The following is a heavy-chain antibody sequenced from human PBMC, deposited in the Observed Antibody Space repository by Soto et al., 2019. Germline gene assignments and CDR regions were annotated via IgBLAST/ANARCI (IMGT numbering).Heavy chain of an antibody. D-gene: IGHD3-10*01. CDR3: AKGILMVRGVDYGMDV. CDR2: ISNDGSTK. V-gene: IGHV3-30*18. Sequence: QVQLVESGGGVVQTGRSLRLSCAASGFTFSSFGMHWVRQAPGKGLEWVAVISNDGSTKYYADSVKGRFTISRDTSKNTLYLQMNSLRAEDTAVYYCAKGILMVRGVDYGMDVWGQGTTVTVSS. CDR1: GFTFSSFG. J-gene: IGHJ6*02.